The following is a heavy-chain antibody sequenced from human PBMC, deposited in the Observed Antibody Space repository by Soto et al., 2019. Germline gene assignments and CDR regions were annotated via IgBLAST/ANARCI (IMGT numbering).Heavy chain of an antibody. V-gene: IGHV3-30-3*01. CDR2: ISYDGSNK. D-gene: IGHD3-22*01. CDR1: GFTFSSYA. J-gene: IGHJ3*02. CDR3: ARVFDYDSSGYYLWGAFDI. Sequence: GSLRLSCAASGFTFSSYAMHWVRQAPGKGLEWVAVISYDGSNKYYADSVKGRFTISRDNSKNTLYLQMNSLRAEDTAVYYCARVFDYDSSGYYLWGAFDIWGQGTMVTVSS.